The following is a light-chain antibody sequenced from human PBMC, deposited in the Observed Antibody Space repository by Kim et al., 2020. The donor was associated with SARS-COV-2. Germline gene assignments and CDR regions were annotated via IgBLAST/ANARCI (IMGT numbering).Light chain of an antibody. CDR3: MQALQTPWT. Sequence: DIVMTQSPLSLVVTPGEPASISCRSSQSLLHSNGHTYFDWYLQKPGQSPHLLIYLASNRASGVPDRFSGSGSGTDFTLKINRVEAEDVGVYYCMQALQTPWTFGQGTKVDIK. J-gene: IGKJ1*01. V-gene: IGKV2-28*01. CDR2: LAS. CDR1: QSLLHSNGHTY.